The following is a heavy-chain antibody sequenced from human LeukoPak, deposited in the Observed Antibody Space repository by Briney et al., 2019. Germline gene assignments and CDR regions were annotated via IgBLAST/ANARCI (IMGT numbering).Heavy chain of an antibody. CDR2: INAGNGNT. Sequence: ASVKVSCKASGYTFTSYAMHWVRQAPGQRLEWMGWINAGNGNTKYSQKFQGRVTITRDTSASTAYMELSSLRSEDTAVYYCAREFTDYYGSGSYYTNDNWFDPWGQGTLVTVSS. D-gene: IGHD3-10*01. V-gene: IGHV1-3*01. CDR1: GYTFTSYA. CDR3: AREFTDYYGSGSYYTNDNWFDP. J-gene: IGHJ5*02.